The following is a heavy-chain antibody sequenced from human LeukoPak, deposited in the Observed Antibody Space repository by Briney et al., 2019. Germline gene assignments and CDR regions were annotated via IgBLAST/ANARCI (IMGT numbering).Heavy chain of an antibody. V-gene: IGHV4-34*01. Sequence: PSETLSLTCAVYGGSLSGYYWSWIRQPPGKGLEWIGEINHSGSTNYNPSLKSRVTISVDTSKNQFSLKLSSVTAADTAVYYCARSRIAAAGTSRWYFDLWGRGTLVTVSS. CDR1: GGSLSGYY. D-gene: IGHD6-13*01. CDR3: ARSRIAAAGTSRWYFDL. CDR2: INHSGST. J-gene: IGHJ2*01.